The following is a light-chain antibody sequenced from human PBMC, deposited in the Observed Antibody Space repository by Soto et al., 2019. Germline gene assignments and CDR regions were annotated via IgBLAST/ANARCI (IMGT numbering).Light chain of an antibody. CDR1: RSIRAY. V-gene: IGKV1-39*01. CDR2: GAT. Sequence: DIQMTQSPSSLSASVGDTVTISCRASRSIRAYLNWYQHKPGKAPNLLIYGATTLHSGVQSRFSGSGSGTDFSLTISSLQPEDFATYYCQQTFSVTPLTFGGGTKVEI. J-gene: IGKJ4*01. CDR3: QQTFSVTPLT.